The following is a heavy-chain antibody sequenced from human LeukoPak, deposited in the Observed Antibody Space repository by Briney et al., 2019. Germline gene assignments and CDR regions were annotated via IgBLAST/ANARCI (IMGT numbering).Heavy chain of an antibody. CDR1: GGSISSSTW. CDR2: VFHSGST. J-gene: IGHJ4*02. CDR3: ASGGLVSRYLDH. V-gene: IGHV4-4*02. D-gene: IGHD3-9*01. Sequence: SGTLSLTCAVSGGSISSSTWWTWVRLPPGKGLEWIGEVFHSGSTNFNPSLKSRLTMSVDESKHEFSLKLTSVTAEDTAIYYCASGGLVSRYLDHWGQGTLVTVSS.